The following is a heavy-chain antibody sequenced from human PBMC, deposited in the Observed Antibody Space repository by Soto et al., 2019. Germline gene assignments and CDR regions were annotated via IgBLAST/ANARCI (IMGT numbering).Heavy chain of an antibody. V-gene: IGHV3-30*07. CDR2: ISFDGNHK. Sequence: GGSLRLSCSASGFILGDYALHWVRQAPGKGLEWLAVISFDGNHKYYADSVQGRFTVSRDNSKNTLYLQMNSLRAEDTAVYYCAKDPHSSGWDLFDYWGQGTLVTVSS. CDR1: GFILGDYA. D-gene: IGHD6-19*01. CDR3: AKDPHSSGWDLFDY. J-gene: IGHJ4*02.